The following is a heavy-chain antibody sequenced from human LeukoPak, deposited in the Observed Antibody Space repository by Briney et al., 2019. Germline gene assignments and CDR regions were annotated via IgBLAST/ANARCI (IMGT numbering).Heavy chain of an antibody. J-gene: IGHJ4*02. Sequence: GGSLRLSCEASGFTFSSYTMNWVRQAPGKGLEWVSSISSNGDYIYYADSVKGRFTVSRDNAKNSLFLQMNSLRAEDTAVYYCARAPTGGYPVGFDYLGQSTLVTVSS. V-gene: IGHV3-21*01. CDR1: GFTFSSYT. CDR3: ARAPTGGYPVGFDY. D-gene: IGHD2-8*02. CDR2: ISSNGDYI.